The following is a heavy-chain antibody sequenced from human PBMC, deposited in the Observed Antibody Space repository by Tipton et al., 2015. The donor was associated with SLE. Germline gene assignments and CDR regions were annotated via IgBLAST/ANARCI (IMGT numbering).Heavy chain of an antibody. CDR3: ARDSPTVAGTFDA. V-gene: IGHV4-4*07. CDR2: IYASGST. CDR1: DGSISDYY. J-gene: IGHJ4*02. Sequence: TLSLTCTVSDGSISDYYWTLIRQPAGGGLEWIGRIYASGSTNYTPSLRSRVAMSVDTSKSHFSLNLNSVTAADTAVYYCARDSPTVAGTFDAGGQGTLVIVS. D-gene: IGHD6-19*01.